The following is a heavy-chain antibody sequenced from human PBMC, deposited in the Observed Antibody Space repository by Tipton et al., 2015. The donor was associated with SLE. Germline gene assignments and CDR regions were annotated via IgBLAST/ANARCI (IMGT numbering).Heavy chain of an antibody. V-gene: IGHV4-39*07. Sequence: TLSLTCTVSGDSISSSSYYWGWIRQPPGKGLEWIGTFYYSGNTYFNPSLKSRVTISVDTSKIQFSLRLTSVTAADTAMYYCARAIGANFFNFWGQGTLVTVSS. CDR3: ARAIGANFFNF. CDR2: FYYSGNT. J-gene: IGHJ4*02. CDR1: GDSISSSSYY. D-gene: IGHD3-16*01.